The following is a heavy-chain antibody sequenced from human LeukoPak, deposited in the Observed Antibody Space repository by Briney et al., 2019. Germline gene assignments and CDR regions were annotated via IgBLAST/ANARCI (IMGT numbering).Heavy chain of an antibody. CDR1: GDSITNSNYY. J-gene: IGHJ4*02. CDR2: IKKDGSEK. V-gene: IGHV3-7*01. CDR3: ARHLSGVTGYTYGRGIDY. D-gene: IGHD5-18*01. Sequence: PSETLSLTCTASGDSITNSNYYWGWVRQAPGKGLEWVANIKKDGSEKYYVDSVKGRFTISRDNAKKSLYLQMNSLRAEDTAVYYCARHLSGVTGYTYGRGIDYWGQGTLVTVSS.